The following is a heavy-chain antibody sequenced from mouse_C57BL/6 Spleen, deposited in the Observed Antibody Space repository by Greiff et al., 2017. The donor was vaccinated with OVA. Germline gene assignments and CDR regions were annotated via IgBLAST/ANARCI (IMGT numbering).Heavy chain of an antibody. D-gene: IGHD1-1*01. V-gene: IGHV5-9*01. CDR1: GFTFSSYT. CDR3: ARRCSPDWYFDV. Sequence: EVQLVESGGGLVKPGGSLKLSCAASGFTFSSYTMSWVRQTPEKRLEWVATISGGGGNTYYPDSVKGRFTISRDNAKNTLYLQMSSLRSEDTALYYCARRCSPDWYFDVWGTGTTVTVSS. CDR2: ISGGGGNT. J-gene: IGHJ1*03.